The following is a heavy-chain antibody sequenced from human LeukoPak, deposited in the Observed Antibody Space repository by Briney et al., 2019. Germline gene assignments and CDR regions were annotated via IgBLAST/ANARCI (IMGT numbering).Heavy chain of an antibody. V-gene: IGHV3-20*01. Sequence: GSLRLSCAASGFTFSSYSMNWVRQAPGKGLEWVSGINWNGGSTGYADSVKGRFTISRDNAKNSLYLQMNSLRAEDTALYHCVRDMQDDAFDIWGQGTMVTVSS. J-gene: IGHJ3*02. CDR1: GFTFSSYS. CDR3: VRDMQDDAFDI. CDR2: INWNGGST.